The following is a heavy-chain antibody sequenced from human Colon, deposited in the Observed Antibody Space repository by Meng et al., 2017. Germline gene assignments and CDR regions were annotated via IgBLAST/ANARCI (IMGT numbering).Heavy chain of an antibody. Sequence: QVQLVQSGAEVKKSGASVKVSCKASGYTFTSYGISWVRQAPGQGLEWMGWISAYNGNTNYAQKLQDRVTMTTDTSTSTACMELRSLRSDDTAVYYCARGGILSPVGHYDSGPPYYWGQGTLVTVSS. CDR2: ISAYNGNT. CDR3: ARGGILSPVGHYDSGPPYY. D-gene: IGHD1-14*01. CDR1: GYTFTSYG. J-gene: IGHJ4*02. V-gene: IGHV1-18*01.